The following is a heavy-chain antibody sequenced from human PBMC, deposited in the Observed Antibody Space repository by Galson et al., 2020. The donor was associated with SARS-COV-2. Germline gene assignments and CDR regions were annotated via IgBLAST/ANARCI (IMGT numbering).Heavy chain of an antibody. Sequence: SETLSLTCAVFGGSFSGQYWSWIRQPPGKGLEWIGEINESGATNYNPSLKSRVTISLDTSKNQFFLQLNSVTPADTSVYYCARIRENYRPWDAFQIWGQGTVVTVSS. V-gene: IGHV4-34*01. CDR2: INESGAT. CDR3: ARIRENYRPWDAFQI. J-gene: IGHJ3*02. CDR1: GGSFSGQY. D-gene: IGHD1-7*01.